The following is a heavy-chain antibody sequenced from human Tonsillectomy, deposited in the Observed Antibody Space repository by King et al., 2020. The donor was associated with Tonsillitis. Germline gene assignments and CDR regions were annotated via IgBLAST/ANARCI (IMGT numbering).Heavy chain of an antibody. Sequence: VQLVESGGGLVQPGRSLRLSCTASGFTFGDYGMSWVRQAPGKGREWVGFIRSKAYGGTTEDAASVKGRFTISRDDSKSIAYLHMNSLKTADTAVYYCTREGNYYDSSGYYYDYYYYYMDVWGKGTTVTVSS. V-gene: IGHV3-49*04. D-gene: IGHD3-22*01. CDR2: IRSKAYGGTT. CDR1: GFTFGDYG. J-gene: IGHJ6*03. CDR3: TREGNYYDSSGYYYDYYYYYMDV.